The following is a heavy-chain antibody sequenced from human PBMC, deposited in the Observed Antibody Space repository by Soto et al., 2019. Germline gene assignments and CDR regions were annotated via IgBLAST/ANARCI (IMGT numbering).Heavy chain of an antibody. D-gene: IGHD3-10*01. J-gene: IGHJ5*02. V-gene: IGHV4-39*01. Sequence: SETLSLTCTVSGGSISSSSYYWGWIRQPPGKGLEWIGSIYYSGSTYYNPSLKSRVTISVDTSKNQFSLKLSSVTAADTAVYYCARRNEVLLWFGELSGVMSWFDPWGQGTLVTVSS. CDR1: GGSISSSSYY. CDR2: IYYSGST. CDR3: ARRNEVLLWFGELSGVMSWFDP.